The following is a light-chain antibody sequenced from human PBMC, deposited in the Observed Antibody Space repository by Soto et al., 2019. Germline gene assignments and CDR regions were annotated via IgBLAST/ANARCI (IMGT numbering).Light chain of an antibody. CDR3: QQYNKWPLS. Sequence: EIVMTQSPATLSVSLGERVTLSCRASQKISSNLAWYQQKHGQAPRLLIYGASTRNTGIPTRFSGSGSGTEFTLTISSLQSEDFAVYYCQQYNKWPLSFGGGTKVELK. CDR2: GAS. V-gene: IGKV3-15*01. J-gene: IGKJ4*01. CDR1: QKISSN.